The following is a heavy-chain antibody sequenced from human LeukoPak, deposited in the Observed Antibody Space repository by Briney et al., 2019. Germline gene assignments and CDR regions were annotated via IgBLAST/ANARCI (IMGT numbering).Heavy chain of an antibody. Sequence: GGSARLFCAASGFTFSSYWMHWVRQAPGKGLVWVSRINTDGSSTSYADSVKGRFTISRDNAKNTLYLQMNSLRAEDTAVYYCARDTWTRNMDVWGKGTTVTVSS. CDR2: INTDGSST. CDR3: ARDTWTRNMDV. V-gene: IGHV3-74*01. J-gene: IGHJ6*03. CDR1: GFTFSSYW. D-gene: IGHD3/OR15-3a*01.